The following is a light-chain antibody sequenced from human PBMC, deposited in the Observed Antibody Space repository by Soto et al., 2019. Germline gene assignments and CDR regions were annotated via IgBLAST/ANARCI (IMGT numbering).Light chain of an antibody. CDR3: HQRTTWPT. V-gene: IGKV3-11*01. CDR1: QSVTNS. CDR2: DVS. Sequence: EIVMTQSPATLSLSPGDSATLSCRASQSVTNSLAWFQHKPGQAPRLLIYDVSRRATAIPARFSGSGSGTDFPLTISSQAPDDLAVYYCHQRTTWPTFGGGTKVESK. J-gene: IGKJ4*01.